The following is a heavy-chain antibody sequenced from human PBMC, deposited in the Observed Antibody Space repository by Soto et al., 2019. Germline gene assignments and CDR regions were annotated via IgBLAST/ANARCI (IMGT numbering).Heavy chain of an antibody. Sequence: QVQLQESGPGLVKPSQTLSLTCTVSGGSISTGGYYWTRILQHPGKGLEWIRYIYYRGSTYYNPPSKSRVTRSVDTSQKQCSLKLGSVTAADTAVYYCARGMSVTIFDNWGQGNLVTVSS. CDR2: IYYRGST. J-gene: IGHJ4*02. V-gene: IGHV4-31*03. CDR1: GGSISTGGYY. CDR3: ARGMSVTIFDN. D-gene: IGHD4-17*01.